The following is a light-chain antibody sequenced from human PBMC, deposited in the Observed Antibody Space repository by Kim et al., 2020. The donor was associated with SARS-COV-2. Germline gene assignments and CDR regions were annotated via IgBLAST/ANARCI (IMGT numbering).Light chain of an antibody. CDR1: RLGNKY. V-gene: IGLV3-1*01. Sequence: GYPGQTATIPCAGDRLGNKYACWYQQKPGQSPVLVLDQDTKRPSGIPERFSGSNSGNTATLTISGTQAMDEADYYCQAWDTTTVVFGGGTQLTVL. CDR2: QDT. CDR3: QAWDTTTVV. J-gene: IGLJ2*01.